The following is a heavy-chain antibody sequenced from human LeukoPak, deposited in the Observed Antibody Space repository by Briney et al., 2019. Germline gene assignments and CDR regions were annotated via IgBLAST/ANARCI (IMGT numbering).Heavy chain of an antibody. D-gene: IGHD3-3*01. J-gene: IGHJ4*02. CDR3: ARQESYYDFWSGYRYYFDY. CDR1: GGSFSGYY. CDR2: INHSGST. V-gene: IGHV4-34*01. Sequence: PSETLSLTCAVYGGSFSGYYWSWIRQPPGKGLEWIGEINHSGSTNYNPSLKSRVTISVDTSKNQFSLKLSSVTAADTAVYYCARQESYYDFWSGYRYYFDYWGQRTLVTVSS.